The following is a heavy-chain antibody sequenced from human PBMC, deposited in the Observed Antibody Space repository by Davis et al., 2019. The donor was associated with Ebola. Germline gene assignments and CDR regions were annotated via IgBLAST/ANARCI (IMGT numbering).Heavy chain of an antibody. J-gene: IGHJ6*04. D-gene: IGHD6-19*01. Sequence: GESLKISCAASGFTVSSNYMIWVRQAPGKGLEWVSLLYSSGSTFYADSVKGRFIISRDNYENTLYLQMNSLRVEDTAVYFCARDPSGGGGWSVGYYGMDVWGIGTTVTVSS. CDR3: ARDPSGGGGWSVGYYGMDV. CDR1: GFTVSSNY. CDR2: LYSSGST. V-gene: IGHV3-53*01.